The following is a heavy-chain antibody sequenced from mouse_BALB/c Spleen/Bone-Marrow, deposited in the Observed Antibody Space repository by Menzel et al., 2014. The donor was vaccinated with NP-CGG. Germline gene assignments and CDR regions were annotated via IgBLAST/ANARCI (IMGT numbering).Heavy chain of an antibody. CDR2: VWTGGST. J-gene: IGHJ4*01. Sequence: VQLQQSGPGLVQPSQRLSITCTVSGFSLTQYTIYWIRQSPGKGLEWLGVVWTGGSTDYNATFISRLTITKDNSKSQVFFKMTSLEPTDTAIYYCARNSDHYSLDYWGQGTSVTVSS. D-gene: IGHD2-12*01. CDR1: GFSLTQYT. CDR3: ARNSDHYSLDY. V-gene: IGHV2-2*02.